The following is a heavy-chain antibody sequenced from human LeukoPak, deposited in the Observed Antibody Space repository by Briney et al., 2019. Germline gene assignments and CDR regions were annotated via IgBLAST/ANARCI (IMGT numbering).Heavy chain of an antibody. CDR3: ARARSGFYHDGGDY. CDR1: GFTFSSYS. J-gene: IGHJ4*02. Sequence: GGSLRLSCAASGFTFSSYSMHWVRQAPGRGLEWVAVLSYDGNNQYYTDSVKGRFTISRDYSKNTLYLQMNSLRAEDTAVYYCARARSGFYHDGGDYWGQGTLVTVSS. V-gene: IGHV3-30-3*01. D-gene: IGHD3-22*01. CDR2: LSYDGNNQ.